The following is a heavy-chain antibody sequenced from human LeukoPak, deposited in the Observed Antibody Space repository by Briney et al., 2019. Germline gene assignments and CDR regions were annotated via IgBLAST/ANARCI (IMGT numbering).Heavy chain of an antibody. J-gene: IGHJ4*02. Sequence: PSETLSLTRAVSGGSISSGSYSWSWIRQPPGKGLEWIGYMFYTGNTYYNPSLKSRVTISVDTSKNQFSLKLSSVTAADTAVYYCARVGGTPSYYYGSGSYPKKWSYFDYWGQGTLVTVSS. CDR2: MFYTGNT. D-gene: IGHD3-10*01. V-gene: IGHV4-30-4*07. CDR3: ARVGGTPSYYYGSGSYPKKWSYFDY. CDR1: GGSISSGSYS.